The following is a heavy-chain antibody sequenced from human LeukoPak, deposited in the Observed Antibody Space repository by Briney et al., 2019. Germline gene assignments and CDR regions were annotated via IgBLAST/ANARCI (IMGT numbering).Heavy chain of an antibody. CDR2: ISGSGGST. J-gene: IGHJ4*02. D-gene: IGHD3-22*01. CDR3: ARMGAPYYDSSGRDY. Sequence: PGGSLRLSCAASGFTFSNYAMNWVRQAPGKGLEWVSAISGSGGSTYYADSVKGRFTISRGNAKNSLYLQMNSLRAEDTAVYYCARMGAPYYDSSGRDYWGQGTLVTVPS. V-gene: IGHV3-23*01. CDR1: GFTFSNYA.